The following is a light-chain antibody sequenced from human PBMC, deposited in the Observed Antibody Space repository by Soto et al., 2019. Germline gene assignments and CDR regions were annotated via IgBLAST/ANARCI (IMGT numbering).Light chain of an antibody. Sequence: EIVMTQPPATLSVSPGEGVTLSCRAGQSVRSNLAWYQQKPGQAPRLLIYGASTRATGIPARFSGSGSGTEFTLSISSLQSEDFAVYYCQQYYNWPRTFGQGTKVDI. CDR2: GAS. CDR1: QSVRSN. CDR3: QQYYNWPRT. J-gene: IGKJ1*01. V-gene: IGKV3-15*01.